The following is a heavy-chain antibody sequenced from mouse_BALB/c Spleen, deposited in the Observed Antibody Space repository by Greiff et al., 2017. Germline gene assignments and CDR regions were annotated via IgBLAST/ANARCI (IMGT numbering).Heavy chain of an antibody. CDR3: ARVSEYAMDY. CDR2: ISSGGSYT. J-gene: IGHJ4*01. CDR1: GFTFSSYA. Sequence: EVQLVESGGGLVKPGGSLKLSCAASGFTFSSYAMSWVRQSPEKRLEWVAEISSGGSYTYYPDTVTGRFTISRDNAKNTLYLEMSSLRSEDTAMYYCARVSEYAMDYWGQGTSVTVSS. V-gene: IGHV5-9-4*01.